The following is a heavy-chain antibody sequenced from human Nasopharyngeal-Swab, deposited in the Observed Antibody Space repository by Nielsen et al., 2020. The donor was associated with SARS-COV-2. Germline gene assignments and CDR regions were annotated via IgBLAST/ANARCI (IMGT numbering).Heavy chain of an antibody. CDR1: GGSISSSSYY. CDR3: ARAVATAILGY. V-gene: IGHV4-39*01. D-gene: IGHD5-18*01. J-gene: IGHJ4*02. CDR2: IYYSGST. Sequence: SETLSLTCTVSGGSISSSSYYWGWIRQPPGKGLEWIGTIYYSGSTYYNPSLKSRVTISVDTSRNQFSLKLSSVTAADTAVYYCARAVATAILGYWGQGTLVTVSS.